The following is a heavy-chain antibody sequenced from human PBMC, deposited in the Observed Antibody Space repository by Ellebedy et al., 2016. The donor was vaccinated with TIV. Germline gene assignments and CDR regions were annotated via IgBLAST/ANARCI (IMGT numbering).Heavy chain of an antibody. CDR2: INPNSGDT. V-gene: IGHV1-2*06. D-gene: IGHD3-22*01. J-gene: IGHJ4*02. CDR1: GGIFRSNA. CDR3: ARAYYYDSIAYYFDS. Sequence: ASVKVSCKASGGIFRSNALSWVRQAPGQGLEWMGRINPNSGDTTYAQKFLGRVTLTRDTSISTAYMGLSRLRSDDTAIYYCARAYYYDSIAYYFDSWGQGTLVTVSS.